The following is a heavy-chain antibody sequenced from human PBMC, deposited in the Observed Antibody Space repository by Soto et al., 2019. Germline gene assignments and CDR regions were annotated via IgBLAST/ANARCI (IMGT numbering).Heavy chain of an antibody. D-gene: IGHD2-8*01. J-gene: IGHJ5*02. CDR1: GGTFSSYA. Sequence: QVQMVQSGAEVKKPGSSVKVSCKASGGTFSSYAISWVRQAPGQGLEWMGGIIPIFGTANYAQKFQGRVTSTADESTSTAYMELSSLSSEDTAVDDCAREAATKWSWCDPTGQGTMVTDS. V-gene: IGHV1-69*01. CDR3: AREAATKWSWCDP. CDR2: IIPIFGTA.